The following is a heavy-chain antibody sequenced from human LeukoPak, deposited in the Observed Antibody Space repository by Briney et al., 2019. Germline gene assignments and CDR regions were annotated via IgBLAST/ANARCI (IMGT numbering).Heavy chain of an antibody. Sequence: SETLSLTCTVSGGSISSYYWSWIRQPPGKGLEWIGYIYYSGSTNYNPSLKSRVTISVDTSKNQFSLKLSSVTAADTAVYYCARHRYSYGAYYFDSWGQGTLVTVSS. V-gene: IGHV4-59*08. CDR3: ARHRYSYGAYYFDS. CDR1: GGSISSYY. J-gene: IGHJ4*02. D-gene: IGHD5-18*01. CDR2: IYYSGST.